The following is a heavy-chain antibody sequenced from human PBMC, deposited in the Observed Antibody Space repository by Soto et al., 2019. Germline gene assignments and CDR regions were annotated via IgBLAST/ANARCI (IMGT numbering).Heavy chain of an antibody. CDR1: GGSISSSSYY. D-gene: IGHD3-10*01. V-gene: IGHV4-39*01. J-gene: IGHJ5*02. CDR3: APLWFGELLVWFDP. CDR2: IYYSGST. Sequence: QLQLQESGPGLVKPSETLSLTCTVSGGSISSSSYYWGWIRQPPGKGLEWIGSIYYSGSTYYNPSLKSRGPISVDTSKNQCSLKLSSVTAADTAVYYCAPLWFGELLVWFDPWGQGTLVTVSS.